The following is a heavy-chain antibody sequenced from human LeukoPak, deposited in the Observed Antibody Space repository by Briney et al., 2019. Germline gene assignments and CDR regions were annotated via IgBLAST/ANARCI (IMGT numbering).Heavy chain of an antibody. Sequence: PGGSLRLSCSAWGFTLKSLVMQEPGQAPGKGLVWVSRINSDGSRTGYADSVKGRFTISRDNAKNTLYLQMNSLRTEITAIYYCAGELAREVTFDYWGQGTLVTVSS. V-gene: IGHV3-74*01. J-gene: IGHJ4*02. CDR2: INSDGSRT. D-gene: IGHD5-24*01. CDR3: AGELAREVTFDY. CDR1: GFTLKSLV.